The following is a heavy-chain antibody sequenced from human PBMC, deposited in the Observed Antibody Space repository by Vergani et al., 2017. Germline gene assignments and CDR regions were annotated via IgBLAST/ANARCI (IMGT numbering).Heavy chain of an antibody. J-gene: IGHJ2*01. D-gene: IGHD6-19*01. Sequence: QVQLQESGPGLVKPSQTLSLTCTVSGGSISSGGYYWSWIRQHPGKGLEWIGYIYYSGSTYYNPSLKSRVTISVDTSKNQFSLKLSSVTAADTAVYYCARWLAVAQGIESWYFDLWGRGTLVTVSS. V-gene: IGHV4-31*03. CDR2: IYYSGST. CDR1: GGSISSGGYY. CDR3: ARWLAVAQGIESWYFDL.